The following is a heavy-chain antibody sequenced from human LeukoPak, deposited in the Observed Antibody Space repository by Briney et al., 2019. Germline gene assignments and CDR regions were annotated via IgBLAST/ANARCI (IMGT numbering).Heavy chain of an antibody. Sequence: SETLSLTCTVSGGSISSYYWSWIRQPAGKGLEWIGRIYTSGSTNYNPSLKSRVTMSVDTSKNQFSLKPSSVTAADTAVYYCARDSYDFWSGYYTFDYWGQGTLVTVSS. CDR1: GGSISSYY. J-gene: IGHJ4*02. CDR3: ARDSYDFWSGYYTFDY. D-gene: IGHD3-3*01. CDR2: IYTSGST. V-gene: IGHV4-4*07.